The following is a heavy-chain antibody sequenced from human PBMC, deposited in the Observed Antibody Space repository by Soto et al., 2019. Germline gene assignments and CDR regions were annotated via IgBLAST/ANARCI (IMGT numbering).Heavy chain of an antibody. J-gene: IGHJ3*02. Sequence: QVQLQESGPGLVTPSQTLSLTCSVSGGSISSGGYYWSWIRQHPGKGLEWIGYIYSSGSTYYNPSLRSRVTIAADTSKNQFSVKLSSVTAADTAVYYCGRGLVVDGFDIWGQGTMVAVSS. CDR3: GRGLVVDGFDI. V-gene: IGHV4-31*03. CDR1: GGSISSGGYY. CDR2: IYSSGST. D-gene: IGHD2-15*01.